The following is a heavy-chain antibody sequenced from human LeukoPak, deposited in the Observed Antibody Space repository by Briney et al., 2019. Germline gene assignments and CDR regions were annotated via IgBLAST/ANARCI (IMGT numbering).Heavy chain of an antibody. J-gene: IGHJ5*02. CDR2: VYYRGNT. Sequence: PSETLSLTCTVSGGTVSSISYYWGWIRQPPGKGFEWIGTVYYRGNTYYNPTLRSRVTTSLDTSKSQFSLKVTSVTAADTAVYYCVRRRDCTSSSCYSGYFDPWGQGTLVTVSS. V-gene: IGHV4-39*01. CDR3: VRRRDCTSSSCYSGYFDP. CDR1: GGTVSSISYY. D-gene: IGHD2-2*01.